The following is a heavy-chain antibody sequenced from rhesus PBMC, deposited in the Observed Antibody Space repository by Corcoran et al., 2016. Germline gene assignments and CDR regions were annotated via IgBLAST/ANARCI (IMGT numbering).Heavy chain of an antibody. CDR2: INGDGCMA. CDR3: ARDCSSYLNDY. Sequence: QVQLQESGTGLVKTSETLSLTCAVSGASISNYWWSWIRPSPGKGLEWNAEINGDGCMAYHKPSLRSRVTISRDAARKQVSLKLTSVTAADTAVYYCARDCSSYLNDYWGQGVLVTVSS. J-gene: IGHJ4*01. D-gene: IGHD2-15*01. CDR1: GASISNYW. V-gene: IGHV4-80*01.